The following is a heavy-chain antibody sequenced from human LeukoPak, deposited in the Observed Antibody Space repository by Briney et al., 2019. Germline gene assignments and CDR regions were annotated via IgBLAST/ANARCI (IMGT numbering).Heavy chain of an antibody. CDR2: IHNSGRT. CDR3: ARRNDFGI. CDR1: GGSVSSYY. J-gene: IGHJ3*02. Sequence: SETLSLTCSVSGGSVSSYYWSWIRQSPGKGLEWIGYIHNSGRTNYNPSLKSRVTGFVDTSKNQFSLKLSSVTAADTAVYYCARRNDFGIWGQGTLVTVSS. V-gene: IGHV4-4*08.